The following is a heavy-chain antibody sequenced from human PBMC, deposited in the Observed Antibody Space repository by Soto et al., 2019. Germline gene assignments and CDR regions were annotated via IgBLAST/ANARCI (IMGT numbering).Heavy chain of an antibody. D-gene: IGHD2-2*01. CDR2: IFHSGIT. CDR3: ARTSGIGYDFDY. J-gene: IGHJ4*02. V-gene: IGHV4-4*02. CDR1: GGSISSSNW. Sequence: SETLSLTCAVSGGSISSSNWWSWVRQPPGKGLEWIGEIFHSGITNYNPSLRSRVSISVDKSNNQFSLRLTSVTAADTAVYYCARTSGIGYDFDYWGQGTLVTVSS.